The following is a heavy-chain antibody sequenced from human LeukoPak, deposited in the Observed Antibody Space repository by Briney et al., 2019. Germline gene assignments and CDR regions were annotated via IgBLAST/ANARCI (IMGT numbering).Heavy chain of an antibody. Sequence: GGSLRLSCTASGFTFGDYAMSWFRQAPGKGLEWVGFIRSEAYGGTTEYAASVKGRFTISRDDSKSIAYLQMNSLKTEDTAVYYCTRPRSIWGPFDYWGQGTLVTVSS. CDR3: TRPRSIWGPFDY. J-gene: IGHJ4*02. CDR1: GFTFGDYA. CDR2: IRSEAYGGTT. V-gene: IGHV3-49*03. D-gene: IGHD7-27*01.